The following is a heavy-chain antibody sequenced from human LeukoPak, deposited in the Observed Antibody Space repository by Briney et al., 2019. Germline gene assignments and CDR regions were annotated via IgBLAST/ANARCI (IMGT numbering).Heavy chain of an antibody. V-gene: IGHV3-48*03. Sequence: GGSLRVSCAASGFTFSSYEMNWVRQAPGKGLEWVSYISGSGSTIYYTDSVKGRFTISRDNAKNSLFLQMNSLRAEDTAVYYCARDQERRGSSTVDFWGQGTLVTVSS. CDR3: ARDQERRGSSTVDF. J-gene: IGHJ4*02. CDR2: ISGSGSTI. CDR1: GFTFSSYE. D-gene: IGHD2-2*01.